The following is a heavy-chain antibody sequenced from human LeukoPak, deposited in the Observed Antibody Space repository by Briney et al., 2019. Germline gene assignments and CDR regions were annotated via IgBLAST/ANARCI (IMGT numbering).Heavy chain of an antibody. D-gene: IGHD5-18*01. J-gene: IGHJ4*02. CDR1: GFTFNCYA. CDR2: IDSSSRNI. CDR3: AREGVGGYSQAFDY. Sequence: PGGSLRLSCAASGFTFNCYAMNWVRQAPGKGLEWVSSIDSSSRNIYYADSVKGRFTISRDNAKNSLYLQMNSLRAEDSALYYCAREGVGGYSQAFDYWGQGTLVTVSS. V-gene: IGHV3-21*06.